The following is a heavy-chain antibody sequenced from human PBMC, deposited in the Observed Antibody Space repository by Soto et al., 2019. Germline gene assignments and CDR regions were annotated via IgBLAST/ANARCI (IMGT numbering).Heavy chain of an antibody. V-gene: IGHV1-3*01. Sequence: ASVKVSCKASGYTFTSYAMHWVRQAPGQRLEWMGWINAGNGNTKYSQKFQGRVTITRDTSASTAYMELSSLRSEDTAVYYCARDQEMATIGIYYYYGMDVWGQGTTVTVSS. CDR3: ARDQEMATIGIYYYYGMDV. D-gene: IGHD5-12*01. CDR1: GYTFTSYA. CDR2: INAGNGNT. J-gene: IGHJ6*02.